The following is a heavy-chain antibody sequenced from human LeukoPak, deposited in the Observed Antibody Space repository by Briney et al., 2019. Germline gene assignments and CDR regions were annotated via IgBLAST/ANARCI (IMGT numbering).Heavy chain of an antibody. D-gene: IGHD4-17*01. V-gene: IGHV3-9*01. CDR1: GFTFDDYA. Sequence: PGRSLRLSCAASGFTFDDYAMHWVRQAPGKGLEWVSGISWNSGSIGYADSVKGRFTISRDNAKNSLYLQMNSLRAEDTALYYCAKDIGTTVTTMDYWRQGTLVTVSS. CDR2: ISWNSGSI. J-gene: IGHJ4*02. CDR3: AKDIGTTVTTMDY.